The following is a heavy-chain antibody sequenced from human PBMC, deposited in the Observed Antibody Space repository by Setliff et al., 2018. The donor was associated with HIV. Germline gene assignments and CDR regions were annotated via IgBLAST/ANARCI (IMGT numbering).Heavy chain of an antibody. CDR3: ARGGLLFGMMNYFDS. J-gene: IGHJ4*02. V-gene: IGHV1-46*01. D-gene: IGHD2-21*02. Sequence: ASVKVSCKASGYTFTTYSIYWVRQAPGQGLEWMGIISPSGGGTRDAQKFQGRISMTRDTSTSTVYMELSSLRSEDTAVYYCARGGLLFGMMNYFDSWGQGTLVTVS. CDR1: GYTFTTYS. CDR2: ISPSGGGT.